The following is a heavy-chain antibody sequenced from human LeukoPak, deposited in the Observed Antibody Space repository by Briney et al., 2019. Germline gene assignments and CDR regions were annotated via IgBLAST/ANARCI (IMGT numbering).Heavy chain of an antibody. J-gene: IGHJ4*02. D-gene: IGHD4-17*01. CDR3: AKDPGSLWDYGDYVDY. CDR1: GFTFSGYA. Sequence: GGSLRLSCAASGFTFSGYAMSWVRQAPGKGLEWVSAISSSGGSTYYADSVKGRFTISRDNSKNTLYLQMNSLRAEDTAVYYCAKDPGSLWDYGDYVDYWGQGTLVTVSS. V-gene: IGHV3-23*01. CDR2: ISSSGGST.